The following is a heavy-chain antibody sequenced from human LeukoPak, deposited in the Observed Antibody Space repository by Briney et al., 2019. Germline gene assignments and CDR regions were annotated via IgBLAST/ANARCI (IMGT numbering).Heavy chain of an antibody. CDR1: GFTFSSYA. V-gene: IGHV3-30-3*01. D-gene: IGHD2-15*01. Sequence: GGSLRLSCAASGFTFSSYAMHWVRQAPGKGLEWVAVISYDGSNKYYADSVKGRFTISRDNSKNTLYLQMNSLRAEDTAVYYCAREVAGDSFAGFDYWGQGTLVTVSS. CDR2: ISYDGSNK. J-gene: IGHJ4*02. CDR3: AREVAGDSFAGFDY.